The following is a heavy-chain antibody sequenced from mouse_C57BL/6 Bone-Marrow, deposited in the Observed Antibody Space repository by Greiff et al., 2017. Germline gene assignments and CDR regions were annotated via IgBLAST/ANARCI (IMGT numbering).Heavy chain of an antibody. Sequence: EVQGVESGGGLVQPGGSLQLSCAASGFTFSDYYMYWVRQTPEKRLEWVAYISNGGGSTYYPDTVKGRFTISRDNAKNTLYLKMSRLKSEDTAMYYCARGIYYYGSSYPYWYFDVWGTGTTVTGSS. CDR2: ISNGGGST. CDR3: ARGIYYYGSSYPYWYFDV. D-gene: IGHD1-1*01. CDR1: GFTFSDYY. V-gene: IGHV5-12*01. J-gene: IGHJ1*03.